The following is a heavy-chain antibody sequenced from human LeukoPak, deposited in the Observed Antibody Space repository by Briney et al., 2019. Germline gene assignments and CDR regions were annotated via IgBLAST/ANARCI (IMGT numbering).Heavy chain of an antibody. J-gene: IGHJ3*02. Sequence: ASVKVSCKASGYTFTSYYMHWVRQAPGQGLEWMGIINPSCGSTSYAQKFQGRVTMTRDMSTSTVYMELSSLRSEDTAVYYCARGQSYYDSSAYYYEGDAFDIWGQGTMVTVSS. V-gene: IGHV1-46*01. D-gene: IGHD3-22*01. CDR3: ARGQSYYDSSAYYYEGDAFDI. CDR1: GYTFTSYY. CDR2: INPSCGST.